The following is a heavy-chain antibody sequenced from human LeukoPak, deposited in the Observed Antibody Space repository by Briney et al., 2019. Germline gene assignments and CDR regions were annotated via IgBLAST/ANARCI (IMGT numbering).Heavy chain of an antibody. CDR1: GGTFSSYT. D-gene: IGHD3-9*01. J-gene: IGHJ3*02. V-gene: IGHV1-69*02. CDR2: IIPILGIA. Sequence: SVKVSCKASGGTFSSYTISWVRQARGQGLEWMGRIIPILGIANYAQTFQGRVTITADKSTSTAYMELSSLRSEDTAVYYCARGSPQQYYDILPGYYIEAFDISGQGTMVTVSS. CDR3: ARGSPQQYYDILPGYYIEAFDI.